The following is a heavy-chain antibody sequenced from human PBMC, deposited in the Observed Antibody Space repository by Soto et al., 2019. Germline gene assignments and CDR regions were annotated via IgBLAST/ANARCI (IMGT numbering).Heavy chain of an antibody. CDR2: IYYSGST. V-gene: IGHV4-59*01. CDR1: GGSISSYY. Sequence: PSETLSLTCTVSGGSISSYYWSWIRQPPGKGLEWIGYIYYSGSTNYNPSLKSRVTISVDTSKNQFSLKLSSVTAADTAVYYCARAKMATIDYWGQGTLVTVSS. CDR3: ARAKMATIDY. D-gene: IGHD5-12*01. J-gene: IGHJ4*02.